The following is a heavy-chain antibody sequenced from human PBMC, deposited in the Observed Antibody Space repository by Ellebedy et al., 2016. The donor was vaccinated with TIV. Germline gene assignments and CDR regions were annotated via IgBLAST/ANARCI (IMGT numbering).Heavy chain of an antibody. V-gene: IGHV3-15*01. D-gene: IGHD1-26*01. CDR3: ITGIGKTDFDY. CDR1: GFTFSKTW. J-gene: IGHJ4*02. CDR2: IRTKSEGETI. Sequence: GESLKISXAASGFTFSKTWMSWVRQAPGKGLEWVGRIRTKSEGETIDYAASVEGRFTMSRDDSKNTLYLQMSSLKTEDTAVYHCITGIGKTDFDYWGQGTLVTVSS.